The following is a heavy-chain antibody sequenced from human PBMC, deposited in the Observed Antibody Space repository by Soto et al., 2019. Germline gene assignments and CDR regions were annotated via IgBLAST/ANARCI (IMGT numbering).Heavy chain of an antibody. J-gene: IGHJ4*02. CDR3: ARGSSYDILSGYPADY. D-gene: IGHD3-9*01. V-gene: IGHV3-21*01. CDR2: ISSSSSYI. Sequence: GESVKISCXGSGYSFTSYWISWVRQAPGKGLEWVSSISSSSSYIYYADSVKGRFTISRDNAKNSLYLQMNSLRAEDTAVYYCARGSSYDILSGYPADYWGQGTLVTVSS. CDR1: GYSFTSYW.